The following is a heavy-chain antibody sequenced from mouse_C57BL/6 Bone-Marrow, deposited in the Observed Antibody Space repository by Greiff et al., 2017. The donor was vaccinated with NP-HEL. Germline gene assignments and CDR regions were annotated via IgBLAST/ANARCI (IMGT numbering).Heavy chain of an antibody. CDR2: IDPSDSYP. D-gene: IGHD2-4*01. Sequence: QVQLQQPGAELVMPGASVKLSCKASGYTFTSYWMHWVKQRPGQGLEWIGEIDPSDSYPNYNQKFKGKSTLTVDKSSSTAYMQLSSLTSEDSAVYYCASGGLRRGFAYWGQGTLVTVSA. CDR1: GYTFTSYW. CDR3: ASGGLRRGFAY. V-gene: IGHV1-69*01. J-gene: IGHJ3*01.